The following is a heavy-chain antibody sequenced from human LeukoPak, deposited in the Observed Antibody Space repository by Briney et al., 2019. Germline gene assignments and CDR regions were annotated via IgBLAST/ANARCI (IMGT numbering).Heavy chain of an antibody. CDR3: TSFYGDYANWFDP. Sequence: GGSLRLSCAASGFNFNHAWMSWVRQAPGKGLEWVARIKSTTDGGTTDYSAPVKSRFTISRDDSKRTLYLQMNSLRIEDTAVYFCTSFYGDYANWFDPWGQGTLVIVSS. J-gene: IGHJ5*02. D-gene: IGHD4-17*01. CDR1: GFNFNHAW. CDR2: IKSTTDGGTT. V-gene: IGHV3-15*01.